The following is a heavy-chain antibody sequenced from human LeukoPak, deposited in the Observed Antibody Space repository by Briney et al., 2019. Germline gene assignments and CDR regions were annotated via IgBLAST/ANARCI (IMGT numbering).Heavy chain of an antibody. D-gene: IGHD1-14*01. V-gene: IGHV1-18*01. Sequence: ASVKVSCKASGYTFTSYGITWVRQAPGQGLEWMGWISSYNGNTIYARNLQGRITMTRDTFTSTAYMELRSLISDDTAVYYCARDRQGSGPRPPETNWFDPWGQGTLVTVSS. CDR2: ISSYNGNT. CDR3: ARDRQGSGPRPPETNWFDP. J-gene: IGHJ5*02. CDR1: GYTFTSYG.